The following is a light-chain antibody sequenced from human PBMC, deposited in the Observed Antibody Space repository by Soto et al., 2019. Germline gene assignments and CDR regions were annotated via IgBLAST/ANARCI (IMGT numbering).Light chain of an antibody. Sequence: QTVVTQSPSASASLGASVKLTCTVSSGHSSYAIAWHQQQPEKGPRYLMKLNSDGSHSKGDGIPDRFSGSSSGAERYLTISSLQSEDEADYYCQTWGTGIRVFGGGTKVTVL. J-gene: IGLJ3*02. CDR2: LNSDGSH. V-gene: IGLV4-69*01. CDR1: SGHSSYA. CDR3: QTWGTGIRV.